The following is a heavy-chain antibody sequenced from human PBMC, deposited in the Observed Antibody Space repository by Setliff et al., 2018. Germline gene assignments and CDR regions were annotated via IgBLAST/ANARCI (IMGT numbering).Heavy chain of an antibody. D-gene: IGHD6-6*01. V-gene: IGHV4-38-2*01. CDR1: GYSISSGYY. Sequence: SETLSLTCAVSGYSISSGYYWGWIRQPPGKGLEWIGSIYHSGSTYYNPSLKSRVTISIDTSKNQFSLTLKSVTAADTAVYYCARGRNVAARLLDSWGQGTLVTVSS. J-gene: IGHJ4*02. CDR3: ARGRNVAARLLDS. CDR2: IYHSGST.